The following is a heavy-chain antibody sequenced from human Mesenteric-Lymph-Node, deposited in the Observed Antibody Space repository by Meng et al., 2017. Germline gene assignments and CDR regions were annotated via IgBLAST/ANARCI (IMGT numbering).Heavy chain of an antibody. CDR3: ARGGTAMVYYYYYGMDV. Sequence: ASVKVSCKASGDTLNTYNMHWVRQAPGQGLEWMGIINPSGSSAAYAQSFQGRLTMTRDTSTSTLHMELTSLRSEDTAVYYCARGGTAMVYYYYYGMDVWGQGTTVTVSS. D-gene: IGHD5-18*01. V-gene: IGHV1-46*02. CDR1: GDTLNTYN. J-gene: IGHJ6*02. CDR2: INPSGSSA.